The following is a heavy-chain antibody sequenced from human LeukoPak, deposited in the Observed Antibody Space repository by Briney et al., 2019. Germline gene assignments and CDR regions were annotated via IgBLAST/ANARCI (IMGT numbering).Heavy chain of an antibody. Sequence: GGSLRLSCEASGFTFSSYAMSWVRQAPGEGLEWVSAISGSGGSTYYADSVKGRFTISRDNSKNTLYLQMNSLRAEDTVVYYCAKSFYDSSGYYDYWGQGTLVTVSS. V-gene: IGHV3-23*01. CDR1: GFTFSSYA. D-gene: IGHD3-22*01. CDR3: AKSFYDSSGYYDY. J-gene: IGHJ4*02. CDR2: ISGSGGST.